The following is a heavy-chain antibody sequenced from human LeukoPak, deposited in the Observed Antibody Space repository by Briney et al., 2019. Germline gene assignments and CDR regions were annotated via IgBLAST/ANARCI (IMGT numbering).Heavy chain of an antibody. D-gene: IGHD6-19*01. CDR3: ARGLSGHYD. J-gene: IGHJ4*02. CDR2: FYNSERT. Sequence: SETLSLTCSVSGVSISTYYWSWILQPPGKGLEWIGYFYNSERTSCNPSLKSRVTISLDTSKNQVSLKLNSVTAADAAVYYCARGLSGHYDWGQGTLVTVSS. V-gene: IGHV4-59*01. CDR1: GVSISTYY.